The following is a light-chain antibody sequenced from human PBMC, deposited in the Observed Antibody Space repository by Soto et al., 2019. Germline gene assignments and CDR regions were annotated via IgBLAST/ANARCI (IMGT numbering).Light chain of an antibody. CDR3: QHYNSYSEA. J-gene: IGKJ1*01. CDR1: QTISSW. CDR2: KAS. V-gene: IGKV1-5*03. Sequence: DLQMTQSPSTLTGSLGARVTITCRASQTISSWLAWYQQKPGKAPKLLIYKASTLKSGVPSRFRGSGSGTEFTLTISSLQPDDFATYYCQHYNSYSEAFGQGTKGDIK.